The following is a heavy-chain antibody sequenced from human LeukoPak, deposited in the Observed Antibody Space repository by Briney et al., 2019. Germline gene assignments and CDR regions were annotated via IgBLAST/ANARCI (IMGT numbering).Heavy chain of an antibody. J-gene: IGHJ3*02. V-gene: IGHV3-43*02. CDR1: GFTFGDYA. Sequence: PGGSLRLSCAASGFTFGDYAMYWVRQAPGKGLEWVSLISGDGGSTDYADSVKGRFTISRDNSKNTLYLQMNSLTGDDTAVYYCATAAPDAFDIWGQGTMVTVSS. CDR2: ISGDGGST. CDR3: ATAAPDAFDI.